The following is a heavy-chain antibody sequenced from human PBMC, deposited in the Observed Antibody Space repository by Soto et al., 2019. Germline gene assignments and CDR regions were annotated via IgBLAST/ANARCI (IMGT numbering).Heavy chain of an antibody. CDR1: GGSSTPNY. D-gene: IGHD2-2*01. V-gene: IGHV4-59*08. CDR3: ARLGAYYQSLDP. CDR2: IYYAGTT. J-gene: IGHJ5*02. Sequence: QVQLQESGPGLVKPSETLSLTCTVSGGSSTPNYWSWLRPPPGKGLEWIEYIYYAGTTSYNPSLKSPVTISLETSKGQFSLRLSSVTAADTAVYYCARLGAYYQSLDPWGLGALVTVSS.